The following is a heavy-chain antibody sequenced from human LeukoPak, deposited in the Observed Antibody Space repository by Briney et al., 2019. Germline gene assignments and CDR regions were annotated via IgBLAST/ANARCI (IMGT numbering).Heavy chain of an antibody. D-gene: IGHD6-13*01. CDR3: ARESAAAGTFVN. V-gene: IGHV1-69*05. J-gene: IGHJ4*02. CDR2: IIPIFGTA. Sequence: GASVKVSCKASGGTFSSYAISWVRQAPGQGLEWMGGIIPIFGTANYAQKFQGRVTITTDEPTSTVYMELSSLRSEDTAVYYCARESAAAGTFVNWGQGTLVTVSS. CDR1: GGTFSSYA.